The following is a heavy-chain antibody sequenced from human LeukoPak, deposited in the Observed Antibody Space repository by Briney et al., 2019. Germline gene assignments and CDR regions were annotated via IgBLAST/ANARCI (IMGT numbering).Heavy chain of an antibody. CDR3: ARAGDWYSSSWYDTNYYYYGMDV. J-gene: IGHJ6*02. D-gene: IGHD6-13*01. Sequence: PSETLSLTCTVSGGSISSSSYYWGWIRQPPGKGLEWIGSIYYSGSTYYNPSLKSRVTISVDTSKNQFSLKLSSVTAADTAVYYCARAGDWYSSSWYDTNYYYYGMDVWGQGTTVTVSS. V-gene: IGHV4-39*07. CDR1: GGSISSSSYY. CDR2: IYYSGST.